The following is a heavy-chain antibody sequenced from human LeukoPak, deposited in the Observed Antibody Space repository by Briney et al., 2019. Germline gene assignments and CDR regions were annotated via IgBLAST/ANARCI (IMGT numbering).Heavy chain of an antibody. D-gene: IGHD2-15*01. CDR1: GFTFSTYA. Sequence: GGSLRLSCAASGFTFSTYAMSWVRQAPGKGLEWVSSISGSGDSTYYVNSVKGRFTISRDNSKNTVYLHMNSLRVEDTATYFCAEDVVVIVAAKPGIWGQGTLVTVSP. V-gene: IGHV3-23*01. CDR2: ISGSGDST. J-gene: IGHJ4*02. CDR3: AEDVVVIVAAKPGI.